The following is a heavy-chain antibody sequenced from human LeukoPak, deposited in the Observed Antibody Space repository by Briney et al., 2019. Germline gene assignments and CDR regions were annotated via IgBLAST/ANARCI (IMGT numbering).Heavy chain of an antibody. CDR1: GFTFSTYW. V-gene: IGHV3-7*01. CDR3: AKVSTDSSGYSLDY. D-gene: IGHD3-22*01. J-gene: IGHJ4*02. CDR2: IKQDGSEK. Sequence: PGGSLRLSCAASGFTFSTYWMSWVRQAPGKGLEWVANIKQDGSEKYYVDSVKGRFTISRDNAKNSLYLQMNSLRAEDTAVYYCAKVSTDSSGYSLDYWGQGTLVTVSS.